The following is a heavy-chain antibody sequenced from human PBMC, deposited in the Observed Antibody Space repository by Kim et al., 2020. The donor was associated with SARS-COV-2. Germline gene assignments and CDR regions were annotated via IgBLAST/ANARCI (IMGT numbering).Heavy chain of an antibody. J-gene: IGHJ2*01. V-gene: IGHV6-1*01. D-gene: IGHD6-13*01. CDR3: ARDIAAAGTWYFDL. Sequence: AVSVKSRITITPDTSKNQFSMQLNSVTPEDTAVYYCARDIAAAGTWYFDLWGRGTLVTVSS.